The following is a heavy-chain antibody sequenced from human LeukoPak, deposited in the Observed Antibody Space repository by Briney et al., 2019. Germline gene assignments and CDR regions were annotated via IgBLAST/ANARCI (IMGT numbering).Heavy chain of an antibody. J-gene: IGHJ4*02. CDR2: IKQDGSVK. CDR1: GFTLTDNW. CDR3: ARDVGWDSSLVTTTRSDY. D-gene: IGHD2-21*02. V-gene: IGHV3-7*01. Sequence: GGSLRLSCEASGFTLTDNWMSWVRQAPGKGLEWLANIKQDGSVKYYVDSVKGRFTISRDNAKNSLFLQMNSRRAEDTAVYYCARDVGWDSSLVTTTRSDYWGQGTLVTVSS.